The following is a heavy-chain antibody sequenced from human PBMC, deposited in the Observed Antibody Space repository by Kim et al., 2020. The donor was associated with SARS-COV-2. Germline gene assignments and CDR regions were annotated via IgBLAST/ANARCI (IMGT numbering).Heavy chain of an antibody. CDR2: ISYYGSNK. CDR1: GFTFSSYA. Sequence: GGSLRLSCAASGFTFSSYAMHWVRQAPGKGLEWVAVISYYGSNKYYADSVKGRFTISRDNSKNTLYLQMNSLRAEDTAVYYCASRSDQFDPWGQGTLVTVSS. V-gene: IGHV3-30*04. D-gene: IGHD1-26*01. CDR3: ASRSDQFDP. J-gene: IGHJ5*02.